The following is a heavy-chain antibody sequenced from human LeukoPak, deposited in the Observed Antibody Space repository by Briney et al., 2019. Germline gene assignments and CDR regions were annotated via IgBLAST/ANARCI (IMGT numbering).Heavy chain of an antibody. Sequence: GGSLRLSCAASGFTFSTYAMSWVRQAPGKGLEWVSVISGSGGSTYYADSVKGRFTISRGNSKNSLYLQMHSLRAEGTAIYYCAKVAGYSSVWYGRLDYWGQGTLVTVSS. CDR3: AKVAGYSSVWYGRLDY. CDR2: ISGSGGST. V-gene: IGHV3-23*01. CDR1: GFTFSTYA. J-gene: IGHJ4*02. D-gene: IGHD6-19*01.